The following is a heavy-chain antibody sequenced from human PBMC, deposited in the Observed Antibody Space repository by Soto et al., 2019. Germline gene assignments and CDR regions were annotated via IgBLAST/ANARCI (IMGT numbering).Heavy chain of an antibody. V-gene: IGHV3-33*01. CDR1: GFTFSSYG. CDR3: ARDGTYYDILTGYFPQYYFDY. D-gene: IGHD3-9*01. J-gene: IGHJ4*02. CDR2: IWYDGSNK. Sequence: PGGSLSLSCAASGFTFSSYGMHWVRQAPGKGLEWVAVIWYDGSNKYYADSVKGRFTISRDNSKNTLYLQMNSLRAEDTAVYYCARDGTYYDILTGYFPQYYFDYWGQGTLVTVSS.